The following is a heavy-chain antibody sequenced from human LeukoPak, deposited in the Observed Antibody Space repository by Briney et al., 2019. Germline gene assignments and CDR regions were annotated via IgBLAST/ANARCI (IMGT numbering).Heavy chain of an antibody. J-gene: IGHJ3*02. CDR3: AAGGYSNYGAFDI. CDR2: IWYDGSNK. Sequence: GGSLRLSCAASGFTFSSYGMHWVRQAPGKGLEWVAVIWYDGSNKYYADSVKGRFTISRDNSKNTLYLQMNSLRAEDTAVYYCAAGGYSNYGAFDIWGQGTMVTVSS. CDR1: GFTFSSYG. D-gene: IGHD3-22*01. V-gene: IGHV3-30*02.